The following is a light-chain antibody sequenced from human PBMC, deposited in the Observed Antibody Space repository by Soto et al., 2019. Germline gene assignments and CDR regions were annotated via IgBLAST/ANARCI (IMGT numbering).Light chain of an antibody. Sequence: QSVLTQPPSASGSPGQSVTISCTGTSSDIGGYDYVSWYQQFPGRAPKLIIYEVNQRPSGVPERFSGSKSGNTASLTVSGLQTEDEAEYFCSSYAAANNFVVFGGGTK. J-gene: IGLJ2*01. CDR2: EVN. CDR1: SSDIGGYDY. CDR3: SSYAAANNFVV. V-gene: IGLV2-8*01.